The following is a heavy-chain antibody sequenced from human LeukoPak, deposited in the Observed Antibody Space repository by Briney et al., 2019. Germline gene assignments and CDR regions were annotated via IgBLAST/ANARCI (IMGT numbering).Heavy chain of an antibody. J-gene: IGHJ4*02. D-gene: IGHD2-15*01. Sequence: GGSLRLSCAASGFTFDDYAMHWVRQAPGKGLEWVSGISWNSGSIGYADSVKGRFTISRDNAKNSLYLQMNSLRAEDTALYYCATLGKLKDYWGQGTLVTVSS. CDR1: GFTFDDYA. V-gene: IGHV3-9*01. CDR3: ATLGKLKDY. CDR2: ISWNSGSI.